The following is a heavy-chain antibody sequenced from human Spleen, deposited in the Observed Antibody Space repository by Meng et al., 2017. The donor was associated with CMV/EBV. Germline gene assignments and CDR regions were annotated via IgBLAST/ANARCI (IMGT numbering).Heavy chain of an antibody. CDR2: VNPSTGHT. CDR3: ARTYYYDYGMDV. CDR1: GYTFTNYD. J-gene: IGHJ6*02. V-gene: IGHV1-8*01. Sequence: ASVKVSCKASGYTFTNYDINWVRQALGQGLEWMGWVNPSTGHTQYTEKFQGRVTMTRDTSINTAYMELSSLSFKDTAVYYCARTYYYDYGMDVWGQGTTVTVSS.